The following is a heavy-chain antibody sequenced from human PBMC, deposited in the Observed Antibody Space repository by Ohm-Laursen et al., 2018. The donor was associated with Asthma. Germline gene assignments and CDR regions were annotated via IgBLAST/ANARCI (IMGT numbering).Heavy chain of an antibody. J-gene: IGHJ4*02. D-gene: IGHD5-18*01. Sequence: SLRLSCAATKFTFSNHWMNWVRQAPGKGLEWVAVMSYDGSNKYHADSVKGRFTISRDNSRNTLFLLMNTLRPEDTAVYFCARGHGGIQRWLSYQCDNWGQGTLVTVSS. V-gene: IGHV3-30-3*01. CDR3: ARGHGGIQRWLSYQCDN. CDR1: KFTFSNHW. CDR2: MSYDGSNK.